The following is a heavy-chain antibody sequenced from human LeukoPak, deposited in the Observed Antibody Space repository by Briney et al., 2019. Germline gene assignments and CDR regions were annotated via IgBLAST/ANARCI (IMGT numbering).Heavy chain of an antibody. Sequence: SETLSLTCTVSGGSISSYYWIWIRQPPGKGLQWIGEINHSGSTNYNPSLKSRVTISIDTSKNQFSLKLSSVTAADTAVYYCASSLELANWGQGALVTVSS. CDR2: INHSGST. CDR3: ASSLELAN. V-gene: IGHV4-34*01. J-gene: IGHJ4*02. D-gene: IGHD1-1*01. CDR1: GGSISSYY.